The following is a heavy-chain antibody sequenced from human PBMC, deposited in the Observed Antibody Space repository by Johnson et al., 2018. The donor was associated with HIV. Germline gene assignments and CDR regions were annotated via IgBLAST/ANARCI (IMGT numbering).Heavy chain of an antibody. CDR3: ARENRVDAFDI. CDR1: GFTFSEFY. J-gene: IGHJ3*02. D-gene: IGHD2/OR15-2a*01. CDR2: IKQDGSEK. V-gene: IGHV3-7*03. Sequence: VQLVESGGGLVKPGGSLRVSCVASGFTFSEFYMSWVRQAPGKGLEWVANIKQDGSEKYYVDSVKGRFTISRDNAKNSLYLQMNSLRAEDTAVYYCARENRVDAFDIWGQGTMVTVSS.